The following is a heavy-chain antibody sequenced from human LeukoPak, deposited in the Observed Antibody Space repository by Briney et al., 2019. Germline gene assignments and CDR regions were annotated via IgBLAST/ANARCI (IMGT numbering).Heavy chain of an antibody. V-gene: IGHV4-4*07. Sequence: SETLSLTCTVSGGSISSYYWSWIRQPAGKGLEWIGRIYTSGSTNYNPSLKSRVTMSVDTSKNQFSLKLSPVTAADTAVYYRARDMMGATIILTYYYYGMDVWGQGTTVTVSS. D-gene: IGHD5-12*01. CDR2: IYTSGST. CDR1: GGSISSYY. J-gene: IGHJ6*02. CDR3: ARDMMGATIILTYYYYGMDV.